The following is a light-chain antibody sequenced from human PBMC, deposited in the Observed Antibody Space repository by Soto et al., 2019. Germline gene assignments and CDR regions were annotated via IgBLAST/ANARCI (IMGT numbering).Light chain of an antibody. CDR3: SSYTGSSTLSV. CDR2: DVS. Sequence: QSSLTQPASVSGSPGQSITISCTGTSSYVGSYNYVSWYQQHPGKAPKLMIYDVSNRPSGVSNRFSGSKSGNTASLTISGLQAEDEADYYCSSYTGSSTLSVFGTGNEVPGL. CDR1: SSYVGSYNY. J-gene: IGLJ1*01. V-gene: IGLV2-14*01.